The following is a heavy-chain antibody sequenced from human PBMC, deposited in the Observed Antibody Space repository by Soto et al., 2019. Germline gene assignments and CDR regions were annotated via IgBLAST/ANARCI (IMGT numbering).Heavy chain of an antibody. CDR1: GFTFSSYA. CDR3: AKPPYSSSPYYHYGMDV. V-gene: IGHV3-23*01. Sequence: EVQLLESGGGLVQPGGSLRLSCSASGFTFSSYAMSWVRQAPGKGLEWVSAVSGSGGTTYYADSVKGRFTISRDNSKNTLYLQMNSLRAEDTAAYYCAKPPYSSSPYYHYGMDVWGQGTTVTVSS. CDR2: VSGSGGTT. J-gene: IGHJ6*02. D-gene: IGHD6-6*01.